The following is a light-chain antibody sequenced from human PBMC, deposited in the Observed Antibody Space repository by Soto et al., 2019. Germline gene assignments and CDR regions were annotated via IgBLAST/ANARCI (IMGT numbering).Light chain of an antibody. V-gene: IGLV4-69*01. J-gene: IGLJ2*01. CDR3: QTWGAGILV. CDR1: SGHNTYA. Sequence: QSVLTQSPSASASLGASVKLTCTLSSGHNTYAIAWYQQQPEKGPRYLMKLNSDGSHTKGDGIPDRFSGSSSGAERYLIISSLQSEDEADYYCQTWGAGILVFGGGTKLTVL. CDR2: LNSDGSH.